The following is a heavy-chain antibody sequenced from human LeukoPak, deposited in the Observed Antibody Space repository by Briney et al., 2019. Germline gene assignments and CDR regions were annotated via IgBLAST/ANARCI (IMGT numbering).Heavy chain of an antibody. CDR2: ISGSGGST. CDR1: GFTFSSYA. Sequence: PGGSLRLSCAASGFTFSSYAMSWVRQAPGKGLEWVSAISGSGGSTYYADSVKGRFTISRDNSKNTLYLQMNSLRAEDTAVYYCAKGNDYGSGSYPGYWGQGTLVTVSS. V-gene: IGHV3-23*01. D-gene: IGHD3-10*01. J-gene: IGHJ4*02. CDR3: AKGNDYGSGSYPGY.